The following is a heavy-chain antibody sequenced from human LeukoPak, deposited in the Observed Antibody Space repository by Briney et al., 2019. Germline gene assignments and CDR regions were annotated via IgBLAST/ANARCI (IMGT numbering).Heavy chain of an antibody. D-gene: IGHD1-1*01. CDR2: IKPNTGDT. CDR3: ARAGTESRWGLPRADYYYMDV. CDR1: GYTFTDYY. J-gene: IGHJ6*03. V-gene: IGHV1-2*02. Sequence: ASVKVSCKASGYTFTDYYMHWVRQAPGQGLEWMGWIKPNTGDTNSAQKFQGRVTLTRDTSISTAYMELSNLRSDDTAVYYCARAGTESRWGLPRADYYYMDVWAKVTTVTVSS.